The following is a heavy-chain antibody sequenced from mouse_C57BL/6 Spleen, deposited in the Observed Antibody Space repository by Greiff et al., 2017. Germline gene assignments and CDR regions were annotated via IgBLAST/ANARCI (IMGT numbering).Heavy chain of an antibody. CDR1: GYTFTDYY. V-gene: IGHV1-26*01. Sequence: EVQLQQSGPELVKPGASVKISCKASGYTFTDYYMNWVKQSHGKSLEWIGDINPNNGGTSYNQKFKGKATLTVDKSSSTAYMELRSLTSEDSAVYYCAALITTVYWGQGTTLTVSS. J-gene: IGHJ2*01. CDR2: INPNNGGT. D-gene: IGHD1-1*01. CDR3: AALITTVY.